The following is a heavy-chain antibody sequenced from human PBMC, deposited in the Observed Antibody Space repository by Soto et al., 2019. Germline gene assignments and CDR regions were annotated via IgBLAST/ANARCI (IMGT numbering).Heavy chain of an antibody. CDR2: IYYSGST. CDR1: GGSISSSSYY. Sequence: TSETLSLTCTVSGGSISSSSYYWGWIRQPPGKGLEWIGSIYYSGSTYYNPSLKSRVTISVDTSKNQFSLKLSSVTAADTAVYYCARRGGENWNHFHYYYGMDVWGQGTTVTVSS. D-gene: IGHD1-1*01. J-gene: IGHJ6*02. V-gene: IGHV4-39*01. CDR3: ARRGGENWNHFHYYYGMDV.